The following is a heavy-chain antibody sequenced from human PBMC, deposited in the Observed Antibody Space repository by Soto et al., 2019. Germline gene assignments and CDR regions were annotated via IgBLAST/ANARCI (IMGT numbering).Heavy chain of an antibody. Sequence: GGSLRLSCAASGFSFSTYRMTWVRQAPGKGLDWVANIKEDGSEKSYVDSVKGRFFISRDNAENSLYLHMNSLRVEDTAVYYCAREWGSIFGLVPDYGLDSWGRGTTVTVS. D-gene: IGHD3-3*01. CDR3: AREWGSIFGLVPDYGLDS. CDR2: IKEDGSEK. CDR1: GFSFSTYR. J-gene: IGHJ6*02. V-gene: IGHV3-7*01.